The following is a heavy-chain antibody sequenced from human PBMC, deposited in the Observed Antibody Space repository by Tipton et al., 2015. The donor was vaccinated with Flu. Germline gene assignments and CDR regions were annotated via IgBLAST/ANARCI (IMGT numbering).Heavy chain of an antibody. Sequence: TLSLTCIVSNGSLGSFYWNWVRQSPGKGLEWIGYIYNGVYTKYNPSLKSRVTLSADTSKNQFSLRLSSVTAADTAVYFCARDPSLGMPDYLDSWGQGILVTVSS. CDR3: ARDPSLGMPDYLDS. D-gene: IGHD2-2*01. CDR1: NGSLGSFY. J-gene: IGHJ4*02. CDR2: IYNGVYT. V-gene: IGHV4-59*01.